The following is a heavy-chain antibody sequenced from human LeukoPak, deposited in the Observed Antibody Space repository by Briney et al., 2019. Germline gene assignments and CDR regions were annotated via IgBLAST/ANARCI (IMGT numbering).Heavy chain of an antibody. D-gene: IGHD6-19*01. Sequence: ASVKVSCKASGYTFTSYGISWVRQAPGQGLEWMGWISAYNGNTNYAQKLQGRVTMTTDTSTSTAYMELRSLRSDDTAVYYCARDYVPQSSGWRPDDAFDIWGQGTMVTVSS. J-gene: IGHJ3*02. V-gene: IGHV1-18*01. CDR2: ISAYNGNT. CDR1: GYTFTSYG. CDR3: ARDYVPQSSGWRPDDAFDI.